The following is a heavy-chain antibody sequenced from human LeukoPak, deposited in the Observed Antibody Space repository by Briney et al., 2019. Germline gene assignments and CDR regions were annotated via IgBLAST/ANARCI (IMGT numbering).Heavy chain of an antibody. CDR3: ARKIASTRLGVRYYYMDV. J-gene: IGHJ6*03. CDR2: MNPKSGNT. CDR1: RYTFISYD. V-gene: IGHV1-8*01. D-gene: IGHD2-2*01. Sequence: ASVKVSCKASRYTFISYDIVWLRQATGQGLEWMGYMNPKSGNTDYVQNFQGRVTMTRDTSITTAYMELSGLRSEDTAVYYCARKIASTRLGVRYYYMDVWGEGTTVTISS.